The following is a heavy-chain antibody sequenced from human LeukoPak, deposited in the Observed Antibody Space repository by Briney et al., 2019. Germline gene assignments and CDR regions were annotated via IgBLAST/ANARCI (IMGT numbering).Heavy chain of an antibody. CDR3: VPSANYYYFDY. Sequence: ASVKDSCKASGYTFTNYYMHWVRQGPGLGFEWMGWINPKSGGTSYPQKFQDRLTMTRDTSISTAYMELSRLGSDDTAVYYCVPSANYYYFDYWGQGTLVTVSS. D-gene: IGHD4/OR15-4a*01. CDR1: GYTFTNYY. V-gene: IGHV1-2*02. CDR2: INPKSGGT. J-gene: IGHJ4*02.